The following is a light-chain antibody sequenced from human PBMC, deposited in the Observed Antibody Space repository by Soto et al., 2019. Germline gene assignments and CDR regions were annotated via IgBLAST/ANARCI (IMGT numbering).Light chain of an antibody. CDR3: AAWDDSLNGHYV. CDR1: RSNIGSNT. J-gene: IGLJ1*01. CDR2: SNN. V-gene: IGLV1-44*01. Sequence: SVLTQPPSASGTPGQRVTISCSGSRSNIGSNTVNWYQQLPGTAPKLLIYSNNQRPSGVPDRFSGSKSGTSASLAISGLQSEDEADYYCAAWDDSLNGHYVFGTGTKVTVL.